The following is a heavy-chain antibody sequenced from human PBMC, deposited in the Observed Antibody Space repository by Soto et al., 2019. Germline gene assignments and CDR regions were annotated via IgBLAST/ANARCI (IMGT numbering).Heavy chain of an antibody. Sequence: QVQLVESGGGVVQPGRSLRLSCAASGFTFSSYGMHWVRQAPGKGLEWVAVIWYAGSNKYYADSVKGRFTISRDNSKNTLYLQMNSLRAEDTAVYYCARVDCSSTSCYGLYYYGMDVWGQGTTVTVSS. J-gene: IGHJ6*02. CDR1: GFTFSSYG. D-gene: IGHD2-2*01. CDR2: IWYAGSNK. CDR3: ARVDCSSTSCYGLYYYGMDV. V-gene: IGHV3-33*01.